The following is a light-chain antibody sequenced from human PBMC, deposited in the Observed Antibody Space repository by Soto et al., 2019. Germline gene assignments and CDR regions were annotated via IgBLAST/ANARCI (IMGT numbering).Light chain of an antibody. CDR3: CSNAGSYPFV. Sequence: QSVLTQPRSVSGSPGQSVTISCTGTSSDVGGYNYVSWYQHHTGKAPKLMIYDVDKRPSGVPGRFSGSKSGNTASLTISGLQVEDEADYYCCSNAGSYPFVFGTGTKVTVL. CDR1: SSDVGGYNY. V-gene: IGLV2-11*01. J-gene: IGLJ1*01. CDR2: DVD.